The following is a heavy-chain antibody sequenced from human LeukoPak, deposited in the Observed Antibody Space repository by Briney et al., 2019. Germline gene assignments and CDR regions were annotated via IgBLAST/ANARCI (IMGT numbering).Heavy chain of an antibody. D-gene: IGHD5-18*01. CDR3: AREEYSYGHYYFDY. CDR2: IYYSGST. Sequence: SSETLSLTCTVSGGSISSSSYYWGWIRQPPGKGLEWIGYIYYSGSTNYNPSLKSRVTISVDTSKNQFSLKLSSVTAADTAVYYCAREEYSYGHYYFDYWGQGTLVTVSS. V-gene: IGHV4-61*01. J-gene: IGHJ4*02. CDR1: GGSISSSSYY.